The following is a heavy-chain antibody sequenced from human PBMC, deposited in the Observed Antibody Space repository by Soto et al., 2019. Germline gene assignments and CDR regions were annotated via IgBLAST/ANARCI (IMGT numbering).Heavy chain of an antibody. CDR2: IYYSGST. J-gene: IGHJ5*02. D-gene: IGHD4-17*01. V-gene: IGHV4-31*03. CDR3: ARAPKSTVTNVSVWFEP. CDR1: GGSISSGGYY. Sequence: SETLSLTCTVSGGSISSGGYYWSWIRQHPGKGLEWIGYIYYSGSTYYNPSLKSRVTISVDTSKNQFSLKLSSVTAADTAVYYCARAPKSTVTNVSVWFEPWGQGTLVTVSS.